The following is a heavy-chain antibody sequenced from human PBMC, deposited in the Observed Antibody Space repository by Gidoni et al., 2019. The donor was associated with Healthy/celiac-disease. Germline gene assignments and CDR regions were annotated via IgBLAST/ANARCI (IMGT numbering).Heavy chain of an antibody. CDR3: ARDHPLYGTIDY. Sequence: QVQLVESGGGGVQPGRALRLSCAATGVTFGSYDMHWVRQAPGKGLEWVAVISYDGSNKYYADSVKGRFTIARDNSKNTLYLQMNSLRAEDTAVYYCARDHPLYGTIDYCGQGTLVTVSS. V-gene: IGHV3-30-3*01. J-gene: IGHJ4*02. CDR1: GVTFGSYD. D-gene: IGHD1-1*01. CDR2: ISYDGSNK.